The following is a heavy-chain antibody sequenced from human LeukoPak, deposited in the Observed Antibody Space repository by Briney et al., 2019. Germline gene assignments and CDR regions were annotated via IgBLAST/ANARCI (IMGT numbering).Heavy chain of an antibody. V-gene: IGHV4-39*07. Sequence: PSETLSLTCTVSGGSISSSSYYWGWVRQPPGKGLEWIGSIYYSGSTYYNPSLKSRVTISVGTSKNQFSLKLSSVTAADTAVYYCARGAIAAAGRIDYWGQGTLVTVSS. CDR3: ARGAIAAAGRIDY. D-gene: IGHD6-13*01. CDR1: GGSISSSSYY. J-gene: IGHJ4*02. CDR2: IYYSGST.